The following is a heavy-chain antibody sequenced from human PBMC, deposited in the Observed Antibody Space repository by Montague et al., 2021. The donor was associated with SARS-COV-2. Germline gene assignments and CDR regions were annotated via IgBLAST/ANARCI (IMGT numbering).Heavy chain of an antibody. J-gene: IGHJ6*02. CDR3: ARDTRITMIVVVQGYGMDV. V-gene: IGHV4-39*07. Sequence: SETLSLTCTVSGGSFSSSSYYWGWIRQPPGKGLEWIGSIYYSGSTYYNPSLKSRVTISVDTSKNQFSLKLSSVTAADTAVYYCARDTRITMIVVVQGYGMDVWGQGTTVTVSS. CDR2: IYYSGST. D-gene: IGHD3-22*01. CDR1: GGSFSSSSYY.